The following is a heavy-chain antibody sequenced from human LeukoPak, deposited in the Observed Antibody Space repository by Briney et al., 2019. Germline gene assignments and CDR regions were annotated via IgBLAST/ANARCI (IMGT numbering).Heavy chain of an antibody. D-gene: IGHD2-2*01. CDR1: GGSISSSNW. CDR3: ARERVVPAATIGYYYYGMDV. Sequence: PSETLSLTCAVSGGSISSSNWWSWVRQSPRKGLEWIGEIYHSGSTNYNPSLKSRVTISVDKSKNQFSLKLSSVTAADTAVYYCARERVVPAATIGYYYYGMDVWGKGTTVTVSS. J-gene: IGHJ6*04. V-gene: IGHV4-4*02. CDR2: IYHSGST.